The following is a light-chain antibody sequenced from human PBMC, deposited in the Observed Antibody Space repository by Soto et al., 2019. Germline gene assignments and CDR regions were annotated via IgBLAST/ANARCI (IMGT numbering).Light chain of an antibody. V-gene: IGLV2-8*01. CDR1: SSDVCGYNY. Sequence: QSALTQPPSASGSPGQSVAISCTGTSSDVCGYNYVSWYQQHPGKAPKLMIYEVNKRPSGVPDRFSGSKSGNTASLTVSGLQAEDEADYYGSSYAGSSHFFGTGTKLTVL. J-gene: IGLJ1*01. CDR3: SSYAGSSHF. CDR2: EVN.